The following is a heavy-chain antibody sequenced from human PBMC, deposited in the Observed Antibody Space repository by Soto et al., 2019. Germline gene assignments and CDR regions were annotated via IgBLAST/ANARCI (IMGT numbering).Heavy chain of an antibody. D-gene: IGHD1-1*01. CDR3: AKVFSPERGNYFDY. V-gene: IGHV3-23*01. J-gene: IGHJ4*02. CDR2: ISNSFSDGNT. Sequence: PGGSLRLSCAASGFTFSNYAMNWVRQAPGKGLEWVSAISNSFSDGNTHYADSVKGRFTIPRDNDKNTVFLEMNSLRAEDAAVYYCAKVFSPERGNYFDYWGQGTLVTVSS. CDR1: GFTFSNYA.